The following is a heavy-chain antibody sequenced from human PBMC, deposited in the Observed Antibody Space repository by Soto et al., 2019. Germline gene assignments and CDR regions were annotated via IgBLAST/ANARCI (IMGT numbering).Heavy chain of an antibody. CDR3: ARFVDTPGGGAFDI. Sequence: EVQLVESGGGLVQPGGSLRLSCAASGFTVSSNYMSWVRQAPGKGLEWVSVIYSGGSTYYADSVKGRFTISRHNSKNTLYLQMNSRRAEDTAVYYCARFVDTPGGGAFDIWGQGTMVTVSS. CDR1: GFTVSSNY. V-gene: IGHV3-53*04. D-gene: IGHD5-18*01. J-gene: IGHJ3*02. CDR2: IYSGGST.